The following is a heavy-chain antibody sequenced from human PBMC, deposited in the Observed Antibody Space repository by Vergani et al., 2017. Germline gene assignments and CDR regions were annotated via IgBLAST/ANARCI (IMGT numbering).Heavy chain of an antibody. D-gene: IGHD2-2*02. CDR2: IYTSGST. CDR3: ARDSTGYCSSTSCYSYYYYYMDV. Sequence: QVQLQESGPGLVKPSQTLSLTCTVSGGPISSGSYYWSWIRQPAGKGLEWIGRIYTSGSTTYNPSLKSRVTMSVDTSKNQFSLKLSSVTAADTAVYYCARDSTGYCSSTSCYSYYYYYMDVWGKGTTVTVSS. J-gene: IGHJ6*03. V-gene: IGHV4-61*02. CDR1: GGPISSGSYY.